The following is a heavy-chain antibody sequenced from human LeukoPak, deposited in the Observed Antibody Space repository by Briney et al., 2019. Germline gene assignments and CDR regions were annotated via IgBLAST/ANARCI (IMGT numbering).Heavy chain of an antibody. D-gene: IGHD3-16*02. CDR3: ARWRLSGDALTTYHYKTVIDNYFDP. CDR2: IIPTLDTV. Sequence: ASVKVSCKVSGDTFSTYGISWVRQAPGQGLEWMGRIIPTLDTVKSAQKFRGRLTIIADKSSNTAYMELSSLRSDDTAMYFCARWRLSGDALTTYHYKTVIDNYFDPWGQGTLVTVSS. CDR1: GDTFSTYG. V-gene: IGHV1-69*04. J-gene: IGHJ5*02.